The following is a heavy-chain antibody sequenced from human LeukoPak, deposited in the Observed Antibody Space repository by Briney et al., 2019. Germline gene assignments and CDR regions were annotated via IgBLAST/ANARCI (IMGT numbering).Heavy chain of an antibody. Sequence: ASVTVSCKASGYTFTSYDINWVRQAPGQGLEWMGWMNPNSGNTGYAQKFQGRVTMTRNTSISTAYMELSSLRSEDTAVYYCARGRFRGRVGATLTHYWGQGTLVTVSS. V-gene: IGHV1-8*01. CDR1: GYTFTSYD. D-gene: IGHD1-26*01. CDR2: MNPNSGNT. CDR3: ARGRFRGRVGATLTHY. J-gene: IGHJ4*02.